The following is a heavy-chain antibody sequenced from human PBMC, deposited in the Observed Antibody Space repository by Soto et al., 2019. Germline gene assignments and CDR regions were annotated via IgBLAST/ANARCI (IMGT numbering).Heavy chain of an antibody. J-gene: IGHJ4*02. CDR1: GFTFSSNC. CDR2: IWYDGSNK. D-gene: IGHD6-19*01. V-gene: IGHV3-33*01. CDR3: VRDGWYSIQAPY. Sequence: QGQLVESGGGVVQPGRSLRLSCAAAGFTFSSNCMHWVRQAPGKGLEWVAVIWYDGSNKYYADSVKGRFTISRDDSKTMVYLQMTSLRAEDTVVYYCVRDGWYSIQAPYWGQGTLVTVSS.